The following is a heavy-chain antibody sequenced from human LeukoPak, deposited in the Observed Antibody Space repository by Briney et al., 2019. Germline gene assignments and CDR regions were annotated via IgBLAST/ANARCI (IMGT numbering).Heavy chain of an antibody. CDR3: ARGKTYYYGSGSYGPPFDY. D-gene: IGHD3-10*01. CDR2: VNHSGST. CDR1: GGSFSGYY. V-gene: IGHV4-34*01. J-gene: IGHJ4*02. Sequence: SETLSLTCAVYGGSFSGYYWSWIRQPPGKGLEWIGEVNHSGSTNYNPSLKSRVAISVDTSKNQFSLKLSSVTAADTAVYYCARGKTYYYGSGSYGPPFDYWGQGTLVTVSS.